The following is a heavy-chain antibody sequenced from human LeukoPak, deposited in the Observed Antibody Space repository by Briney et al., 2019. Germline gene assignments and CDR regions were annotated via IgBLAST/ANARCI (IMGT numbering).Heavy chain of an antibody. D-gene: IGHD3-22*01. CDR1: GXTFSSYA. Sequence: GRSLRLSCAASGXTFSSYAMHWVRQAPGKGREWVAIISYDGSNKYYGDAVKGRFTISRDNSTNTLYLQMNSLRAEDTAMYYCAKDPRFQGSSGYFDYWGQGTLVTVSS. CDR2: ISYDGSNK. CDR3: AKDPRFQGSSGYFDY. V-gene: IGHV3-30*18. J-gene: IGHJ4*02.